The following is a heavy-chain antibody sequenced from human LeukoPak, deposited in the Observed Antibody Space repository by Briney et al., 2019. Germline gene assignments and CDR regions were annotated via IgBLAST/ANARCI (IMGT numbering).Heavy chain of an antibody. D-gene: IGHD6-13*01. CDR2: IAGNGVTT. Sequence: PGGSLRLSCAASGFIFNNYAMSWVRQAPGKGLEWVSIIAGNGVTTYYADSVKGRFTISRDNVKNSLYLQMNSLRAEDTAVYYSARYLAAAGYDYWGQGTLVTVSS. J-gene: IGHJ4*02. CDR1: GFIFNNYA. CDR3: ARYLAAAGYDY. V-gene: IGHV3-23*01.